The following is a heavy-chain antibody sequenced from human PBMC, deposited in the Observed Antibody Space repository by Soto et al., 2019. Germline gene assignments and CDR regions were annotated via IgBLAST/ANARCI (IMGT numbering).Heavy chain of an antibody. CDR3: AKERITMIVVATPDAFDI. J-gene: IGHJ3*02. D-gene: IGHD3-22*01. CDR2: ISGSGGST. V-gene: IGHV3-23*01. CDR1: GFTFSSYA. Sequence: GGSLRLSCAASGFTFSSYAMSWVRQAPGKGLEWVSAISGSGGSTYYADSVKGRFTISRDNSKDTLYLQMNSLRAEDTAVYYCAKERITMIVVATPDAFDIWGQGTMVTVSS.